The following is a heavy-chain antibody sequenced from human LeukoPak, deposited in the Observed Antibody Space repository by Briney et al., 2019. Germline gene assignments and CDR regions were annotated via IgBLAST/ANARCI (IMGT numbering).Heavy chain of an antibody. V-gene: IGHV4-4*07. CDR2: IYTTGTA. D-gene: IGHD4-23*01. Sequence: SETLSLTCTVSGDFISGSYWSWIRQPAGKGLEWIGRIYTTGTANYNPSLTSRVTMSVDTSKKQLSLKLNSVTAADTAVYYCATFGGEGGFLHYWGQGILVAVSS. CDR3: ATFGGEGGFLHY. CDR1: GDFISGSY. J-gene: IGHJ4*02.